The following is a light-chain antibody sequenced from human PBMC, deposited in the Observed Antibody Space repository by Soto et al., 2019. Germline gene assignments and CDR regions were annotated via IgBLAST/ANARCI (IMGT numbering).Light chain of an antibody. J-gene: IGKJ5*01. CDR1: QSVTTY. CDR2: DAS. Sequence: EIVLTQSPATLSFSPGERVTLSCRASQSVTTYLAWYQQKPGQAPRLLIYDASTRATGIPARFSGSGSGTDFTLTISSLEPEDFAVYYCQQRSNWPPLITFGQGTRLEIK. V-gene: IGKV3-11*01. CDR3: QQRSNWPPLIT.